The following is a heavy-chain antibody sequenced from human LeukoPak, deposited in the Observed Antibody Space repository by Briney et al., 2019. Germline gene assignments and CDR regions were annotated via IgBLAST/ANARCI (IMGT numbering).Heavy chain of an antibody. J-gene: IGHJ4*02. CDR3: ATRSGDFWSCCVD. Sequence: APETLSCKVSGYSVTELSMQWVRQAPGKGLECLGGCDPEEAKVVYAQKFQGRVTMTEDTSTDTAYMELRGLTSEDTAVYYCATRSGDFWSCCVDWGQGTLVGVS. V-gene: IGHV1-24*01. D-gene: IGHD3-3*01. CDR2: CDPEEAKV. CDR1: GYSVTELS.